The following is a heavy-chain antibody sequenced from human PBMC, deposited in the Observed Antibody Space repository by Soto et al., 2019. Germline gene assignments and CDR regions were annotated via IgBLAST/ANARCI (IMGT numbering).Heavy chain of an antibody. Sequence: QVRLEQSGPEVKKTGASVRVSCKASGYTFTSYGFSWVRQAPGQGLEWMGWINIYSGDANYAQRFQDRVTMTSDTSTNTVYMEMRSLRSDDTAVYYCARALYYYDNSGLAYWGQGTLVTVSS. CDR1: GYTFTSYG. D-gene: IGHD3-22*01. CDR3: ARALYYYDNSGLAY. J-gene: IGHJ4*02. CDR2: INIYSGDA. V-gene: IGHV1-18*01.